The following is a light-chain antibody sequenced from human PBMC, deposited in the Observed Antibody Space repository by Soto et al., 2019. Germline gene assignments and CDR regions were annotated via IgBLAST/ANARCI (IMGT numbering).Light chain of an antibody. Sequence: ETVLTQSPATLSLSPGERATLSCWASQSVSSHLAWYQQKPGQAPRLLIYDTSNRATGVPARFSGSGSGTDFTLTISSLEPVDFAVYYCQQRNNWPPLYTFGQGTKLEIK. CDR2: DTS. J-gene: IGKJ2*01. CDR1: QSVSSH. V-gene: IGKV3-11*01. CDR3: QQRNNWPPLYT.